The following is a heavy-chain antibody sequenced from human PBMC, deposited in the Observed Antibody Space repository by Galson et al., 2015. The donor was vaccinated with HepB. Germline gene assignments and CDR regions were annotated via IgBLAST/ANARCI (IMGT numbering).Heavy chain of an antibody. CDR1: GYSFTSYW. J-gene: IGHJ4*02. CDR3: ARDGNYDSSGPSFFDY. V-gene: IGHV5-51*03. D-gene: IGHD3-22*01. CDR2: IYPGDSDT. Sequence: QSGAEVKKPGESLKISCKGSGYSFTSYWIGWVRQMPGKGLEWMGIIYPGDSDTRYSPSFQGQVTISADKSISTAYLQWSSLKASDTAMYYCARDGNYDSSGPSFFDYWGQGTLVTVSS.